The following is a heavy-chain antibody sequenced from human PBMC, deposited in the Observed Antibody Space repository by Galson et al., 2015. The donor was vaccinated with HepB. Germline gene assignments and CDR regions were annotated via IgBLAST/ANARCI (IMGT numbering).Heavy chain of an antibody. Sequence: SVKGRFTISRDNAKKSLYLQMNSLRAEDTAVYFCARDGGDSNFDYWGQGTLATVSS. CDR3: ARDGGDSNFDY. V-gene: IGHV3-48*01. J-gene: IGHJ4*02. D-gene: IGHD3-16*01.